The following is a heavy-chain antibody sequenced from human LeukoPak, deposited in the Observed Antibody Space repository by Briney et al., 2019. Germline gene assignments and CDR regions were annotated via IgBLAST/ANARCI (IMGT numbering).Heavy chain of an antibody. CDR3: ARDSSRKTYYYDSSGSEIAYYYYYGMDV. V-gene: IGHV4-34*01. D-gene: IGHD3-22*01. Sequence: SETLSLTCAVYGGSFSGYYWSWIRQPPGKGLEWIGEINHSGSTNYNPSLKSRVTISVDTSKNQFSLKLSSVTAADTAVYYCARDSSRKTYYYDSSGSEIAYYYYYGMDVWGQGTTVTVSS. J-gene: IGHJ6*02. CDR1: GGSFSGYY. CDR2: INHSGST.